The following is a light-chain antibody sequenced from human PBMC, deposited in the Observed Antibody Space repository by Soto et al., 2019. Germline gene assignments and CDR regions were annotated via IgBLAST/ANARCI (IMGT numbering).Light chain of an antibody. CDR2: GAS. CDR1: QSVNSD. J-gene: IGKJ1*01. CDR3: QQYKTWPRT. V-gene: IGKV3-15*01. Sequence: ETVMTQSPATLSVSPGEGATLSCRASQSVNSDLAWYQQKPGEAPRLLIYGASTRDTGISTRFSGSGSGTEFTLTISSLQSEDFAAYYCQQYKTWPRTFGQGTKVDIK.